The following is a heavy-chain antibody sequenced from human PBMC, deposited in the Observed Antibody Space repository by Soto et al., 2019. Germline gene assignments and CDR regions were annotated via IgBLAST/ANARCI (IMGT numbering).Heavy chain of an antibody. D-gene: IGHD6-19*01. Sequence: SETQSLTCAVSGGSISSSSYYWGWIRQPPGKGLEWIGSIYYSGSTYYTPSLQSRVAISVDTSKNQFSLKLNSVTAADTAVYYCARRTVNIRTFYSGLKTHCFDYWGQGTLVTVSS. V-gene: IGHV4-39*01. CDR2: IYYSGST. CDR3: ARRTVNIRTFYSGLKTHCFDY. J-gene: IGHJ4*02. CDR1: GGSISSSSYY.